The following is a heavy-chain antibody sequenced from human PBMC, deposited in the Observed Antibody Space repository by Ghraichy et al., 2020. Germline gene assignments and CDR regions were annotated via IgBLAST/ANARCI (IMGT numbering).Heavy chain of an antibody. J-gene: IGHJ4*02. CDR3: ARGDRGYSGYDYVD. D-gene: IGHD5-12*01. Sequence: GESLNISCKASGYTFTSYDINWVRQATGQGLEWMGWMNPNSGNTGYAQKFQGRVTITRNTSISTAYMELSSLRSEDTAVYYCARGDRGYSGYDYVDWGQGTLVTVSS. CDR1: GYTFTSYD. CDR2: MNPNSGNT. V-gene: IGHV1-8*03.